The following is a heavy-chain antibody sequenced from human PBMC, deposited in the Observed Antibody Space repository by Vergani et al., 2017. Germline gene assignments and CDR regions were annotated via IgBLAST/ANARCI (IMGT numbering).Heavy chain of an antibody. Sequence: QVQLVQSGAEVKKPGSSVKVSCKASGGTFSSYAISWVRQAPGQGLEWMGGIIPIFGTANYAQKFQGRVTITADDSTSTAYMELSSLRSEDTAVYYCARDPAYYGSGSPLYMDVWGKGTTVTVSS. V-gene: IGHV1-69*01. CDR3: ARDPAYYGSGSPLYMDV. J-gene: IGHJ6*03. CDR2: IIPIFGTA. D-gene: IGHD3-10*01. CDR1: GGTFSSYA.